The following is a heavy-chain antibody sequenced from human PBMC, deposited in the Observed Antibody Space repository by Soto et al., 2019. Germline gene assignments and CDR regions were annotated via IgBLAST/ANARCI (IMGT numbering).Heavy chain of an antibody. CDR1: GGTFSSYA. CDR2: IIPIFGTA. D-gene: IGHD6-13*01. J-gene: IGHJ6*02. Sequence: GASVKVSCKASGGTFSSYAISWVRQAPGQGLEWMGGIIPIFGTANYAQKFQGRVTITADESTSTAYMELSSLRSEDTAVYYCAGDRKHSSSWYFGYYYGMDVWGQGTTVTVSS. V-gene: IGHV1-69*13. CDR3: AGDRKHSSSWYFGYYYGMDV.